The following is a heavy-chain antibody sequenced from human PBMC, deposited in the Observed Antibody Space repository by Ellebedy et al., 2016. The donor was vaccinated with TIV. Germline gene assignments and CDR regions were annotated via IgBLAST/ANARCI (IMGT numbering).Heavy chain of an antibody. CDR2: IKSKTDGGTT. J-gene: IGHJ6*02. CDR3: TTDVPDSQAYYYYGMDV. Sequence: GESLKISCAASGFTFSNAWMSWVRQAPGKGLEWVGRIKSKTDGGTTDYAAPVKGRFTISRDDSKNTLYLQMNSLKTEDTAVYYCTTDVPDSQAYYYYGMDVWGQGTTVTVSS. V-gene: IGHV3-15*01. D-gene: IGHD2-2*01. CDR1: GFTFSNAW.